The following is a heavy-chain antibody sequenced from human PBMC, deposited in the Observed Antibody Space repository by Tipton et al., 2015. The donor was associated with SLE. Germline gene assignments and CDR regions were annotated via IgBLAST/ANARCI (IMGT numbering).Heavy chain of an antibody. CDR3: ARRLGMDV. Sequence: SLRLSCAASGFTVSSNYMSRVRQAPGKGLEWVSVIYSGGSTYYADSAKGRFTISRDNSKNTLYLQMNSLRAEDTAVYYCARRLGMDVWGQGTTVTVSS. J-gene: IGHJ6*02. CDR1: GFTVSSNY. CDR2: IYSGGST. V-gene: IGHV3-53*05.